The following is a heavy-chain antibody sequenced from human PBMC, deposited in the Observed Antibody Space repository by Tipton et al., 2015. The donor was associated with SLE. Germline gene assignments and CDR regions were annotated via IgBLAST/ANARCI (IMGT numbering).Heavy chain of an antibody. Sequence: TLSLTCTVSGGSISSRSHFWGWIRQPPGKGLEWIGTMHYSGSTHYNPSLKSRVTISVDASKSHFSLELSSVTAADTAVYYCARGGWGAFDIWGQGTMVTVSS. CDR2: MHYSGST. D-gene: IGHD3-10*01. CDR1: GGSISSRSHF. V-gene: IGHV4-39*07. CDR3: ARGGWGAFDI. J-gene: IGHJ3*02.